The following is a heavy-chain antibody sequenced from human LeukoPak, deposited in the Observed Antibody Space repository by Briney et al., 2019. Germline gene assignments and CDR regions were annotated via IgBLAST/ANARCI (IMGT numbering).Heavy chain of an antibody. D-gene: IGHD6-19*01. J-gene: IGHJ4*02. CDR3: ARVGPAGTGYSSGWYRNGPYY. CDR2: INPNSGGT. CDR1: GYTFTGYY. V-gene: IGHV1-2*02. Sequence: GASVKVSCKASGYTFTGYYMHWVRQAPGQGLEWMGWINPNSGGTNYAQKFQGRVTMTRDTAISTAYMELSRLRSDDTAVYYCARVGPAGTGYSSGWYRNGPYYWGQGTLVTVSS.